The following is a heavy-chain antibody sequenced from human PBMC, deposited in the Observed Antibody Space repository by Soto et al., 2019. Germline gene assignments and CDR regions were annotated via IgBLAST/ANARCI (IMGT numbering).Heavy chain of an antibody. J-gene: IGHJ6*02. V-gene: IGHV3-33*01. CDR1: GFTFSSYG. Sequence: GGSLRLSCAASGFTFSSYGMHWVRQAPGKGLEWVAVIWYDGSNKYYADSVKGRFTISRDNSKNTLYLQMNSLRAEDTAVYYCARGEGHYDFWSGYGMDVWGQGTTVTVSS. CDR3: ARGEGHYDFWSGYGMDV. D-gene: IGHD3-3*01. CDR2: IWYDGSNK.